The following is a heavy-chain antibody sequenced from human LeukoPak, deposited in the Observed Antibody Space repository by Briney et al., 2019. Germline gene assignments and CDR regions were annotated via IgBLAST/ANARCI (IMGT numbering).Heavy chain of an antibody. CDR1: GGSISSSSYY. CDR3: ARPYGAFDI. D-gene: IGHD2-8*01. V-gene: IGHV4-39*07. Sequence: SETLSLTCTVSGGSISSSSYYWGWIRQPPGKGLEWIGEINHSGSTNYNPSLKSRVTISVDTSKNQFSLKLSSVTAADTAVYYCARPYGAFDIWGQGTMVTVSS. J-gene: IGHJ3*02. CDR2: INHSGST.